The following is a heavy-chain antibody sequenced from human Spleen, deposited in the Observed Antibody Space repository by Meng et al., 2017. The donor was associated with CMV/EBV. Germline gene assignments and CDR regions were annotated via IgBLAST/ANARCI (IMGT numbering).Heavy chain of an antibody. J-gene: IGHJ6*02. Sequence: SETLSLTCTVSGYSISSGYYWGWIRQPPGQGLEWIASIYHSGYTYYNPSLQSRVTMSVDTSKNHFSLKLSSVTAADTAVYYCARGPAYYYGSGSYRSYYYYGMDVWGQGTTVTVSS. CDR2: IYHSGYT. CDR1: GYSISSGYY. V-gene: IGHV4-38-2*02. D-gene: IGHD3-10*01. CDR3: ARGPAYYYGSGSYRSYYYYGMDV.